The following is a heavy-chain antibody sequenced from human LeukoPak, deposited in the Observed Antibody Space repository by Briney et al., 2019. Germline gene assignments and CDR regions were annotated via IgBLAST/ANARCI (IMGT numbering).Heavy chain of an antibody. Sequence: ASVKVSCKASGYTFTSYGISWVRQAPGQGLEWMGWISAYNGNTNYAQKLQGRVTMTTDTSTSTAYMELRSLRSDDTAVYYCARDLFPAVSYYYGMDVWGQGTTVTVSS. J-gene: IGHJ6*02. CDR3: ARDLFPAVSYYYGMDV. CDR2: ISAYNGNT. D-gene: IGHD2-2*01. V-gene: IGHV1-18*01. CDR1: GYTFTSYG.